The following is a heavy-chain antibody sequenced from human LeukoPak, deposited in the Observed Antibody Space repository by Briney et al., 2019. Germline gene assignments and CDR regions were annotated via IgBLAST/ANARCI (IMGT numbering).Heavy chain of an antibody. J-gene: IGHJ4*02. CDR3: ARMITFGGVIAHGDY. CDR2: INHSGST. Sequence: SETPSLTCAVYGGSFSGYYWSWIRQPPGKGLEWIGEINHSGSTNYNPSLKSRVTISVDTSKNQFSLKLSSVTAADTAVYYCARMITFGGVIAHGDYWGQGTLVTVSS. CDR1: GGSFSGYY. D-gene: IGHD3-16*02. V-gene: IGHV4-34*01.